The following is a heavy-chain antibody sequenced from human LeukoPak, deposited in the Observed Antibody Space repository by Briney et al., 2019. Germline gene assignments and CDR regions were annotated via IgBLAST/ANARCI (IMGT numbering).Heavy chain of an antibody. D-gene: IGHD4-23*01. Sequence: PSETLSLTCTVSGGSISSYYWSWIRQPPGKGLEWIGYIYYSGSTNYNPSFKSRVTISVDTSKNQFSLKLSSVTAADTAVYYCARDYGGKSDYWGQGTLVTVSS. J-gene: IGHJ4*02. CDR1: GGSISSYY. CDR2: IYYSGST. CDR3: ARDYGGKSDY. V-gene: IGHV4-59*01.